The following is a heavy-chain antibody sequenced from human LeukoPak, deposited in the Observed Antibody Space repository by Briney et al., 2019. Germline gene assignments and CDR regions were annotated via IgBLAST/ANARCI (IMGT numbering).Heavy chain of an antibody. Sequence: GGSLRLSCAASGFTFSSYWMHWARQAPGKGLVWVSHINGDGGSTTYADSVKGQFTISRDNAKNTLYLQMNSLRAEDTAVYYCARVPHDIVVVVAATPDYWGQGTRVTVSS. CDR3: ARVPHDIVVVVAATPDY. CDR2: INGDGGST. CDR1: GFTFSSYW. D-gene: IGHD2-15*01. J-gene: IGHJ4*02. V-gene: IGHV3-74*01.